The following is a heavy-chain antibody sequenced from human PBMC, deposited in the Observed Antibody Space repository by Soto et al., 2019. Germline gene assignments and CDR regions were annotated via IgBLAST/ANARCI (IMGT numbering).Heavy chain of an antibody. CDR1: GYTFTRYG. CDR3: AREGFCSSGSCALYSRDYFGMDV. J-gene: IGHJ6*02. CDR2: ISAYNSNT. V-gene: IGHV1-18*01. D-gene: IGHD2-15*01. Sequence: QVQLVQAGAEVKKPGASVKVSCKASGYTFTRYGISWVRQAPGQGLEWMGWISAYNSNTKYAQKFQGRVTMTTDTSTSAAYVELRSLTSDDTALYYCAREGFCSSGSCALYSRDYFGMDVWGQGTTVTVSS.